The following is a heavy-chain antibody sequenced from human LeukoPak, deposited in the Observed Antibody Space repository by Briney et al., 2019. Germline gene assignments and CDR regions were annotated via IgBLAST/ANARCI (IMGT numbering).Heavy chain of an antibody. CDR1: GFTFSDYY. J-gene: IGHJ4*02. D-gene: IGHD4-17*01. V-gene: IGHV3-11*06. CDR3: ARDRYGDYGY. Sequence: PGGSLRLSCAASGFTFSDYYMSWIRQAPGKGLEWVSYISSSSSYTNYADSVKGRFTISRDNAKSSLYLQMNSLRAEDTAVYYCARDRYGDYGYWGQGTLVTVSS. CDR2: ISSSSSYT.